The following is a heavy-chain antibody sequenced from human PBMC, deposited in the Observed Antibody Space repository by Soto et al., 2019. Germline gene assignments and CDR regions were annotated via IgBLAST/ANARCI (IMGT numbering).Heavy chain of an antibody. CDR3: ARRMEDWNDAKFDY. CDR2: IYYSGST. V-gene: IGHV4-39*01. D-gene: IGHD1-1*01. CDR1: GGSISSSSYY. Sequence: QLQLQESGPGLVKPSETLSLTCTVSGGSISSSSYYWGWIRQPPGKGLEWIGSIYYSGSTYYNPSLKSRVTISVDTSKNQFSLKLSSVTAADTAVYYCARRMEDWNDAKFDYWGQGTLVTVSS. J-gene: IGHJ4*02.